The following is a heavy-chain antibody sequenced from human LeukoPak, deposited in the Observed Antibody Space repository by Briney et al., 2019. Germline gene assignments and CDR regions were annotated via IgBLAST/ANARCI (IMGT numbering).Heavy chain of an antibody. J-gene: IGHJ4*02. D-gene: IGHD2-21*02. CDR1: GFTVSSNY. CDR3: ARDEYCGGDCYSD. CDR2: IYSGGST. V-gene: IGHV3-53*01. Sequence: GGSRRLSCAASGFTVSSNYMSWVRQAPGKGLEWVSVIYSGGSTYYSDSVKGRFTISRNNSKNTLYLQMNSMRAEDTAVYYCARDEYCGGDCYSDWGQGTLVTVSS.